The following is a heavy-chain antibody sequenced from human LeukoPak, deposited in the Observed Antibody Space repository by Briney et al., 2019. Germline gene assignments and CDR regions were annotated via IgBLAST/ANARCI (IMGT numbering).Heavy chain of an antibody. V-gene: IGHV3-15*01. D-gene: IGHD3-10*01. CDR2: IKSKTDGGTT. Sequence: GGSLRLSCAASGFTFSSYAMSWVRQAPGKGLEWAGRIKSKTDGGTTDYAAPVKGRFTISRDDSKKTLYLQMNSLKTEDTAVYYCTTGLLWFGAFQEWGQGTPVTVSS. J-gene: IGHJ1*01. CDR3: TTGLLWFGAFQE. CDR1: GFTFSSYA.